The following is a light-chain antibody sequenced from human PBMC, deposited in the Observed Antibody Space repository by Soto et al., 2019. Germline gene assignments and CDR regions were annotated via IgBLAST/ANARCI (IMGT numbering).Light chain of an antibody. J-gene: IGKJ1*01. CDR3: KHYNSYSEA. CDR1: QSVSSY. Sequence: EIVLTQSPATLSLSPGERATLSCRASQSVSSYLAWYQQKPGQAHRLLITGAYTRATGIQARFSGSGSGTEFTLTISSLQPDDFATYYCKHYNSYSEAFGQGTKVDIK. V-gene: IGKV3-15*01. CDR2: GAY.